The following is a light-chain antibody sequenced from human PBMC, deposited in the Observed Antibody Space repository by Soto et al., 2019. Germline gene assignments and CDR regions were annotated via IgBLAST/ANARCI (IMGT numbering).Light chain of an antibody. CDR2: GAS. Sequence: EIVLTQSPGTLSLSPGERATLSCRASQSVSNNYLAWYQQKPGQAPRLLIYGASNRATGIPDRFSGRGSGTDFTLTISRLEPEDFAVYYCQQYGSSPSITFGQGTRLEIK. J-gene: IGKJ5*01. CDR3: QQYGSSPSIT. V-gene: IGKV3-20*01. CDR1: QSVSNNY.